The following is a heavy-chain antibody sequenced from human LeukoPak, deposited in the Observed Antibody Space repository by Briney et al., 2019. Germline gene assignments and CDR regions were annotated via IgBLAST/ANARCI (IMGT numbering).Heavy chain of an antibody. D-gene: IGHD3-22*01. Sequence: ASVKVSCKASGGTFSSYAISWVRQAPGQGLEWMGWINPNSGGTNYAQKFQGRVTMTRDTSISTAYMELSRLRSDDTAVYYSARRVVVIRGHWFDPWGQGTLVTVSS. CDR1: GGTFSSYA. J-gene: IGHJ5*02. CDR3: ARRVVVIRGHWFDP. CDR2: INPNSGGT. V-gene: IGHV1-2*02.